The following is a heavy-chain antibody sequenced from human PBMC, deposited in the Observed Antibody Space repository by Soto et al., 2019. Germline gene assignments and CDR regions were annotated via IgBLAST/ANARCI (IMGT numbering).Heavy chain of an antibody. D-gene: IGHD6-19*01. J-gene: IGHJ6*02. CDR3: ATEPHAVAGLTDSYYGMDV. CDR2: IIPIFGTA. Sequence: QVQLVQSGAEVTKPGSSVKVSCKASGGTFSSYAISWVRQAPGQGLEWMGGIIPIFGTANYAQKFQGRVTITADKSTSTAYMELSSLRSEDTAVYYCATEPHAVAGLTDSYYGMDVWGQGTTVTVSS. V-gene: IGHV1-69*06. CDR1: GGTFSSYA.